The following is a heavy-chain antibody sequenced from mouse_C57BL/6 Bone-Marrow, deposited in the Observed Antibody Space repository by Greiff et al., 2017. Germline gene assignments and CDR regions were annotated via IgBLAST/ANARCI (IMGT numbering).Heavy chain of an antibody. D-gene: IGHD1-1*01. CDR2: IDPENGDT. CDR3: TTCPLYYDGGLVV. Sequence: VQLKQSGAELVRPGASVKLSCTASGFNIKDDYMHWVKQRPEQGLEWIGWIDPENGDTEYASKFQGKATITADTSSNTAYLQLSSLTSEDTAVYYCTTCPLYYDGGLVVWGTGTTVTVSS. J-gene: IGHJ1*03. CDR1: GFNIKDDY. V-gene: IGHV14-4*01.